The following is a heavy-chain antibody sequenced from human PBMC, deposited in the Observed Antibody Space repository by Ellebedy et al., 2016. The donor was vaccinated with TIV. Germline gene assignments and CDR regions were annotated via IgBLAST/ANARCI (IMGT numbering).Heavy chain of an antibody. CDR1: GGSISSSSYY. J-gene: IGHJ4*02. CDR3: ARHLVVVAVEYYFDY. Sequence: GSLRLXXTVSGGSISSSSYYWGWIRQPPGKGLEWIGSIYYSGSTYYNPSLKSRVTISVDTSKNQFSLKLSSVTAADTAVYYCARHLVVVAVEYYFDYWGQGTLVTVSS. D-gene: IGHD2-15*01. V-gene: IGHV4-39*01. CDR2: IYYSGST.